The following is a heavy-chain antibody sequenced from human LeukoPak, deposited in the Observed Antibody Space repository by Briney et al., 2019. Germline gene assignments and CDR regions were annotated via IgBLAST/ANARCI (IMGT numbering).Heavy chain of an antibody. Sequence: PGGSLRLSCAASGFTVSSNYMSWVRQAPGKGLEWVSVIYSGGSTYYAASVKGRFTISRHNSKNTLYLQMNSLRAEDTAVYYCARDLTMVRGYYYYGMDVWGQGTTVTVSS. J-gene: IGHJ6*02. CDR1: GFTVSSNY. V-gene: IGHV3-53*04. CDR3: ARDLTMVRGYYYYGMDV. CDR2: IYSGGST. D-gene: IGHD3-10*01.